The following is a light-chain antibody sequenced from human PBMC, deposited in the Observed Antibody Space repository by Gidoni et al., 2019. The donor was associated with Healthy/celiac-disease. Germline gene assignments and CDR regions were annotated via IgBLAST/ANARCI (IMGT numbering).Light chain of an antibody. J-gene: IGKJ4*01. CDR1: QSVLYSSNNNNY. V-gene: IGKV4-1*01. CDR3: QQYYSTPPT. CDR2: WAS. Sequence: DIVMTQSPDSLAVSLGERATINCKSSQSVLYSSNNNNYLAWYQQKPGQPPKLLIYWASTRESGVPDRFSGSGSGTDFTLTISSLQAEDAAVYYCQQYYSTPPTFXGXTKVEIK.